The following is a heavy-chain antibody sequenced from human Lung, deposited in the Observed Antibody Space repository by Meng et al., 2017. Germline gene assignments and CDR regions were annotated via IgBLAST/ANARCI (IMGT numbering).Heavy chain of an antibody. J-gene: IGHJ4*02. CDR3: AKKDSSGYVDY. Sequence: GESLKLYCAASGCTFSNYDIHWVRQRTGEGLEWVSTFGGRGDIYYADSVKVRFTISRENAKNSVYLQMNSLRVGDTAMYYCAKKDSSGYVDYWGQGTLVTVSS. D-gene: IGHD3-22*01. CDR2: FGGRGDI. CDR1: GCTFSNYD. V-gene: IGHV3-13*01.